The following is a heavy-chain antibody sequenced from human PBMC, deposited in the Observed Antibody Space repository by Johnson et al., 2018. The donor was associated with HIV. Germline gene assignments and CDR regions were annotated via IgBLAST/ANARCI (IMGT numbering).Heavy chain of an antibody. CDR3: ARAKYGGAFDV. CDR1: GFTFSSYD. Sequence: VQLVESGGGLVQPGGSLRLSCAASGFTFSSYDMHWVRQATGKGLEWVSAIGTAGDTYYADSVKGRFNLSRDSSKNTLYLQMNSLRAEDTAVYYCARAKYGGAFDVWGQGTMVSVSS. V-gene: IGHV3-13*01. CDR2: IGTAGDT. D-gene: IGHD3-16*01. J-gene: IGHJ3*01.